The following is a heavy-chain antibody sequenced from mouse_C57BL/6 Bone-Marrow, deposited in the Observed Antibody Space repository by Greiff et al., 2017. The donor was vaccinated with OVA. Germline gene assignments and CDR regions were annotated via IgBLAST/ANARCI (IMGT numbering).Heavy chain of an antibody. V-gene: IGHV1-5*01. CDR2: IYPGNSET. CDR1: GYTFTSYW. J-gene: IGHJ2*01. Sequence: VQLQQSGTVLARPGASVKMSCKTSGYTFTSYWMHWVKQRPGQGLEWIGAIYPGNSETSYNQKFKGKAKLTAVTSASTAYMELSSLTNEDSAVYYCTRSMGYYGSRDYWGQGTTLTVSS. CDR3: TRSMGYYGSRDY. D-gene: IGHD1-1*01.